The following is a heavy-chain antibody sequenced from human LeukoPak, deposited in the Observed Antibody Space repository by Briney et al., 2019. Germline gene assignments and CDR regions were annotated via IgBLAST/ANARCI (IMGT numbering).Heavy chain of an antibody. J-gene: IGHJ4*02. CDR3: ARDLRPANL. V-gene: IGHV1-2*02. Sequence: ASVKVSCKASGYTFTEHFIHWVRQDPGQGLQYMGWIHPASANTVYAQMFHGRVTLTRDTPATTTYMELSGLRSDDTAVYYCARDLRPANLWGQGTLVTVSS. D-gene: IGHD1-7*01. CDR2: IHPASANT. CDR1: GYTFTEHF.